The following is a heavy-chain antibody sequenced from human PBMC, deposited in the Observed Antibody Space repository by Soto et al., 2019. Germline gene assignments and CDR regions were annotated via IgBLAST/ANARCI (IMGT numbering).Heavy chain of an antibody. Sequence: GGSLRLSCAASGFTFDDYAMHWVRQAPGKGLEWVSGISWNSGSIGYADSVKGRFTISRDNAKNSLYLQMNSLRAEDTALYYCAKAFSRYCSGGSCYLVGYAFDIWGQGTMVTVSS. CDR3: AKAFSRYCSGGSCYLVGYAFDI. D-gene: IGHD2-15*01. CDR2: ISWNSGSI. V-gene: IGHV3-9*01. J-gene: IGHJ3*02. CDR1: GFTFDDYA.